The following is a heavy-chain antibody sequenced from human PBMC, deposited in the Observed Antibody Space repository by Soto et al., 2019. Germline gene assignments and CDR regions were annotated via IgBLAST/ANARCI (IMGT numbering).Heavy chain of an antibody. CDR1: GFSFDDYA. CDR3: AKDKSNEELSVYYYNGLDV. Sequence: GGSLRLSCAASGFSFDDYAMHWVRQDPGKGLEWVSGISWNSANVDYADSVKGRFTISRDNAKSALYLQMDSLRAEDTALYYCAKDKSNEELSVYYYNGLDVWGQGTTVTVSS. CDR2: ISWNSANV. D-gene: IGHD3-16*02. J-gene: IGHJ6*02. V-gene: IGHV3-9*01.